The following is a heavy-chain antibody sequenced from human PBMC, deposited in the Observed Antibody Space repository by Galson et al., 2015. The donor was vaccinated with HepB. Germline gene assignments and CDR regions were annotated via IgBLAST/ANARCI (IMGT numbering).Heavy chain of an antibody. D-gene: IGHD4-17*01. V-gene: IGHV3-23*01. CDR1: GFTFSSYA. CDR2: ISGSGGST. Sequence: SLRLSCAASGFTFSSYAMSWVRQAPGKGLEWVSAISGSGGSTYYADSVKGRFTISRDNSKNTLYLQMNSLRAEDTAVYYCYQPPGKYYGDPETYYYYGMDVWGQGTTVTVSS. CDR3: YQPPGKYYGDPETYYYYGMDV. J-gene: IGHJ6*02.